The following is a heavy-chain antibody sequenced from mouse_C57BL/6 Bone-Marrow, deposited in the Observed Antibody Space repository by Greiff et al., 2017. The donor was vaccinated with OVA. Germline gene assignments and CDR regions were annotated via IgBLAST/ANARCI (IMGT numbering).Heavy chain of an antibody. J-gene: IGHJ3*01. D-gene: IGHD3-2*02. V-gene: IGHV1-55*01. CDR3: ARQLRLGEAWFAY. CDR2: IYPGSGST. CDR1: GYTFTSYW. Sequence: VQLQQPGAELVKPGASVKMSCKASGYTFTSYWITWVKQRPGQGLEWIGDIYPGSGSTNYNEKFKSKATLTVDTSSSTAYMQLSSLTSEDSAVYYCARQLRLGEAWFAYWGQGTLVTVSA.